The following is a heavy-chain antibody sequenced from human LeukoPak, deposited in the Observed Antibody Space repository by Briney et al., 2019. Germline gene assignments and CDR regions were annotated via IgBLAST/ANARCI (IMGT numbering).Heavy chain of an antibody. Sequence: SETLSLTCTVSGGSISSSSYYWGWIRQPPGKGLEWIGSIYYGGSTYYNPSLKSRVTISVDTSKNQFSLKLSSVTAADTAVYYCARQDGIVVVTYYFDYWGQGTLVTVSS. D-gene: IGHD3-22*01. CDR2: IYYGGST. CDR1: GGSISSSSYY. V-gene: IGHV4-39*01. CDR3: ARQDGIVVVTYYFDY. J-gene: IGHJ4*02.